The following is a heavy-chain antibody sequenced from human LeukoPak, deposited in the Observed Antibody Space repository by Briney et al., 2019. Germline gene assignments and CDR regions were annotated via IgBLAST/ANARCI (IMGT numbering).Heavy chain of an antibody. CDR3: ARESCSSTSCYWGYYFDY. V-gene: IGHV1-69*13. J-gene: IGHJ4*02. CDR1: GGTFSSYA. Sequence: AASVKVSCKASGGTFSSYAISWVRQAPGQGLEWMGGIIPIFGTANYAQKFQGRVTITADESTSTAYMELSSLRSEDTAVYYCARESCSSTSCYWGYYFDYWGQGTLVTVSS. CDR2: IIPIFGTA. D-gene: IGHD2-2*01.